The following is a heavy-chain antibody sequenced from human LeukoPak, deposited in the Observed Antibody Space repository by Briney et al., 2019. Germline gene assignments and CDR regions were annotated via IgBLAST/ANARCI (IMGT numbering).Heavy chain of an antibody. CDR3: AREQEANVLLWFGESGY. CDR2: INPSGGST. V-gene: IGHV1-46*01. J-gene: IGHJ4*02. D-gene: IGHD3-10*01. Sequence: ASVKVSCKASGYTFTSYYMHWVRQAPGQGLEWMGIINPSGGSTSYAQKFQGRVTMTRDTSTSTVYMELSSLGSEDTAVYYCAREQEANVLLWFGESGYWGQGTLVTVSS. CDR1: GYTFTSYY.